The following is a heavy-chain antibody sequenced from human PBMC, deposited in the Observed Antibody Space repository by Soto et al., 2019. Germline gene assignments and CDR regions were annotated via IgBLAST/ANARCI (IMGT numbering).Heavy chain of an antibody. Sequence: ASVKVSCKAFGYTFTGYYMHWVRQAPGQGLEWMGWINPNSGGTNYAQKFQGWVTMTRDTSISTAYMELSRLRSDDTAVYYCARDGNSSSPLRYWGQGTLVTVSS. CDR3: ARDGNSSSPLRY. J-gene: IGHJ4*02. CDR1: GYTFTGYY. D-gene: IGHD6-6*01. V-gene: IGHV1-2*04. CDR2: INPNSGGT.